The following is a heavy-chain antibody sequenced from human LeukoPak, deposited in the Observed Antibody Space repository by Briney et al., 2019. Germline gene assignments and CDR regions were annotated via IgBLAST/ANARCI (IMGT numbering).Heavy chain of an antibody. D-gene: IGHD6-19*01. CDR1: GDSFSSNSAA. V-gene: IGHV6-1*01. Sequence: SQTLSLTCAISGDSFSSNSAAWNWIRQSPSRGLEWLGRTYYRSKWYNDYAVSVKSRITINPDTSKNQFSLQLNSVTPEDTAVYYCARRSPSGVAGGGGFDYWGQGTLVTVSS. J-gene: IGHJ4*02. CDR2: TYYRSKWYN. CDR3: ARRSPSGVAGGGGFDY.